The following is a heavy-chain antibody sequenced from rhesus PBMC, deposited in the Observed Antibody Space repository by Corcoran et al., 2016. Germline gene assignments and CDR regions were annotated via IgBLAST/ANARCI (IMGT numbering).Heavy chain of an antibody. D-gene: IGHD6S26*01. CDR1: GGSISSSY. V-gene: IGHV4-169*01. Sequence: QLQLQESGPGLVKPSETLSVTCAVPGGSISSSYWSWIRQAPGKGLEWIGYIYGSGSSNNYHPSLKSRVTLSVGTSNNQLSLKLSSVTAADTAVYYCAGPYSSGWSFFDYWGQGVLVTISS. J-gene: IGHJ4*01. CDR2: IYGSGSSN. CDR3: AGPYSSGWSFFDY.